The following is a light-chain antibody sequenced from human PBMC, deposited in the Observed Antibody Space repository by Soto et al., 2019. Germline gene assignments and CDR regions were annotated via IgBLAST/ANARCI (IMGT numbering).Light chain of an antibody. V-gene: IGKV3-20*01. CDR1: RSVSGTF. CDR2: GAS. J-gene: IGKJ5*01. Sequence: EFVLTQSPGTLSLSPGERVTLSCRASRSVSGTFLAWYQQKPGQAPRLLIYGASSRATGIPDSFSGSGSGTDFTLTISRLEPEDFAVYYCQQYGSSPPITFGQGTRLEIK. CDR3: QQYGSSPPIT.